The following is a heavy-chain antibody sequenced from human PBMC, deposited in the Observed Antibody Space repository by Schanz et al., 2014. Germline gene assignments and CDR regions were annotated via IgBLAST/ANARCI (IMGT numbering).Heavy chain of an antibody. CDR1: GFTFSSYL. Sequence: VPLFSSVGGLVQPGGSLTLSCAASGFTFSSYLMSWVRQAPGKGLEWVSGIGGSGGSTDYADSVKGRFTISRDNSKNTVHLQMNSLRAEDTAVYFCAKDRWRATVMVDAFDIWGQGTKVTVSS. CDR2: IGGSGGST. D-gene: IGHD4-4*01. CDR3: AKDRWRATVMVDAFDI. V-gene: IGHV3-23*01. J-gene: IGHJ3*02.